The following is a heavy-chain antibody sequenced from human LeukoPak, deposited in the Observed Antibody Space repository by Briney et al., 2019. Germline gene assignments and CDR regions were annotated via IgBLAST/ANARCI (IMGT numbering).Heavy chain of an antibody. D-gene: IGHD2/OR15-2a*01. CDR3: ARVLAFHDAFDI. CDR1: GFTFSSYA. Sequence: PGGSLRLSCAASGFTFSSYAMHCVRQAPGKGLEWVAVISYDGSNKYYADSVKGRFTISRDNSKNSLYLQMNSLKTEDTAVYYCARVLAFHDAFDIWGQGTMVTVSS. V-gene: IGHV3-30-3*01. CDR2: ISYDGSNK. J-gene: IGHJ3*02.